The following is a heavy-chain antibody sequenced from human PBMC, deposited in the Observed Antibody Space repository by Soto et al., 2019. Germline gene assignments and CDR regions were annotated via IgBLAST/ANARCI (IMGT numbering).Heavy chain of an antibody. J-gene: IGHJ4*02. CDR2: ISGSGGST. Sequence: EVQLLESGGGLVQPGGSLRLSCAASGFTFSSYAMSWVRHAPGKGLEGVSVISGSGGSTYYADSVKGRFTIPRDNSKNTLYLQMNSLRAEDTALYYCAKDTTPGTGGVHYWGQGTLVTVSS. V-gene: IGHV3-23*01. D-gene: IGHD3-10*01. CDR1: GFTFSSYA. CDR3: AKDTTPGTGGVHY.